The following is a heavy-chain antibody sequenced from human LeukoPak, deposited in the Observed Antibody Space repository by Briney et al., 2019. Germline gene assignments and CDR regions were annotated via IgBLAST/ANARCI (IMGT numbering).Heavy chain of an antibody. CDR3: AREGSEGYSYGFMDV. CDR1: GFTFSSYG. CDR2: ISSSSSYI. Sequence: GGSLRLSCAASGFTFSSYGMHWVRQAPGKGLEWVSSISSSSSYIYYADSVKGRFTISRDNAKNSLYLQMNSLRAEDTAVYYCAREGSEGYSYGFMDVWGKGTTVTVSS. J-gene: IGHJ6*03. D-gene: IGHD5-18*01. V-gene: IGHV3-21*01.